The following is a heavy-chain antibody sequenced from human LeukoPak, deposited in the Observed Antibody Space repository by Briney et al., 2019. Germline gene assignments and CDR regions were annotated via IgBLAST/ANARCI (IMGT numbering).Heavy chain of an antibody. CDR1: VYTLPHYY. J-gene: IGHJ4*02. CDR3: ASLDAVGPFDY. D-gene: IGHD1-26*01. CDR2: INPNSGGT. Sequence: ASVPVPYLASVYTLPHYYIHWLRPAPGQAREWMGGINPNSGGTNYAQKFQGRVTMTRDTSISTAYMELSRLRSDDTAVYYCASLDAVGPFDYWGQGTLVTVSS. V-gene: IGHV1-2*02.